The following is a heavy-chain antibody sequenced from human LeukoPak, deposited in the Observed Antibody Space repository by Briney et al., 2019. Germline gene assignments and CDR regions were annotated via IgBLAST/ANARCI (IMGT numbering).Heavy chain of an antibody. CDR2: IYYSGST. J-gene: IGHJ6*02. CDR1: GGSISSYY. Sequence: NPSETLSPTCTVSGGSISSYYWSWIRQPPGKGLEWIGYIYYSGSTNYNPSLKSRVTISVDTSKNQFSLKLSSVTAADTAVYYCARAPLIGYCSSTSCYSGRYGMDVWGQGTTDTVSS. V-gene: IGHV4-59*01. CDR3: ARAPLIGYCSSTSCYSGRYGMDV. D-gene: IGHD2-2*01.